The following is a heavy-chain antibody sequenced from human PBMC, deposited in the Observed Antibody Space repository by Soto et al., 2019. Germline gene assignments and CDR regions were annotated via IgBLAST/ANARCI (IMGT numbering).Heavy chain of an antibody. V-gene: IGHV1-18*04. CDR2: ISTYNGNT. Sequence: QVHLVQSGAEVKKPGASVKVSYKASGYTFTTYGISWVRQAPGQGLEWMGWISTYNGNTNYEQKLQGRVTMTTDTLTSTAYMELRSLRSDDTAVYYCARRGAYCSGGTCYHFDYWGQGTLFTVSS. J-gene: IGHJ4*02. D-gene: IGHD2-15*01. CDR1: GYTFTTYG. CDR3: ARRGAYCSGGTCYHFDY.